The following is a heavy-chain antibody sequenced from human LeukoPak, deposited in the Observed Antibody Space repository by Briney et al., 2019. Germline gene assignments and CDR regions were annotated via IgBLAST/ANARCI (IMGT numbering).Heavy chain of an antibody. V-gene: IGHV3-64D*06. Sequence: GGSLRLSCSVSGFTFSTYVMHWVRQAPGKGLEYVSAISSNGDNTYYADSMKGRFTISRDNSKNTLYLQMSSLRADDTAVYYRVRGTGYWGQGTLVTVSS. J-gene: IGHJ4*02. CDR1: GFTFSTYV. CDR3: VRGTGY. CDR2: ISSNGDNT.